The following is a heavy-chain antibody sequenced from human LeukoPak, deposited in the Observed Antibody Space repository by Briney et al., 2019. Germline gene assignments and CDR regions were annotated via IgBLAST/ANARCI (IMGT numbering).Heavy chain of an antibody. Sequence: SETLSLTCAVSGGSISSSSYYWGWIRQPPGKGLEWIGSIYYSGSTYYNPSLKSRVTISVDTSKNQFSLKLSSVTAADTAVYYCARSPSGYVFDYWGQGTLVTVSS. CDR3: ARSPSGYVFDY. D-gene: IGHD5-12*01. CDR1: GGSISSSSYY. V-gene: IGHV4-39*07. J-gene: IGHJ4*02. CDR2: IYYSGST.